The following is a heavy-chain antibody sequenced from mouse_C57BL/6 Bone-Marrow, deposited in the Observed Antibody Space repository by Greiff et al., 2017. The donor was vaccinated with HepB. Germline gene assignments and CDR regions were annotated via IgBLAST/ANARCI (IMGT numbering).Heavy chain of an antibody. Sequence: EVQRVESGGGLVKPGGSLKLSCAASGFTFSSYAMSWVRQTPEKRLEWVATISDGGSYTYYPDNVKGRFTISRDNAKNNLYLQMSHLKSEDTAMYYCAREPYDVYFDYWGQGTTLTVSS. CDR1: GFTFSSYA. V-gene: IGHV5-4*01. J-gene: IGHJ2*01. CDR2: ISDGGSYT. CDR3: AREPYDVYFDY. D-gene: IGHD2-3*01.